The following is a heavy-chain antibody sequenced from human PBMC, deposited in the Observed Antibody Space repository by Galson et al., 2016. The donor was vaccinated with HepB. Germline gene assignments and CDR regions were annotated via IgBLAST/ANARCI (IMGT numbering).Heavy chain of an antibody. CDR2: ICRSSSYI. D-gene: IGHD6-6*01. CDR1: GFTFSSYS. CDR3: EEVGSSSGEDFDY. Sequence: SLRLSCAASGFTFSSYSLHWVRQAPGKGLEWVSSICRSSSYIYYADSVTGRFTISRDNAKNSLYLQMNSLRAEDTAVYYCEEVGSSSGEDFDYWGQGTLVTVSS. J-gene: IGHJ4*02. V-gene: IGHV3-21*06.